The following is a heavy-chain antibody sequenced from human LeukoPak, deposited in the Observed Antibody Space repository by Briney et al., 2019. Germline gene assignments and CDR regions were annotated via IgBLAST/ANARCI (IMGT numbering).Heavy chain of an antibody. CDR3: ARVVAAAGNYFDY. V-gene: IGHV4-38-2*01. Sequence: PSETPSLTCAVSGYSTSSGYYWGWIRQPPGKGLEWIGSIYHSGRTYYNPSLKSRVTISVDTSKNQCSLKLSSVTAADTAVYYCARVVAAAGNYFDYWGQGTLVTVSS. CDR2: IYHSGRT. J-gene: IGHJ4*02. D-gene: IGHD6-13*01. CDR1: GYSTSSGYY.